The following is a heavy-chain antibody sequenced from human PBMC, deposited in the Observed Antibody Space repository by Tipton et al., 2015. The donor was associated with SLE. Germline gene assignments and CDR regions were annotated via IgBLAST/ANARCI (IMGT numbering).Heavy chain of an antibody. CDR2: IKQDGSEK. CDR3: AKEGIPPPRFDY. V-gene: IGHV3-7*03. CDR1: GFTFSSYW. J-gene: IGHJ4*02. Sequence: SLRLSCAASGFTFSSYWMSWVRQAPGKGLEWVANIKQDGSEKYYVDSVKGRFTISRDNSKNTLYLQMNSLRAEDTAVYYCAKEGIPPPRFDYWGQGTLVTVSS. D-gene: IGHD6-13*01.